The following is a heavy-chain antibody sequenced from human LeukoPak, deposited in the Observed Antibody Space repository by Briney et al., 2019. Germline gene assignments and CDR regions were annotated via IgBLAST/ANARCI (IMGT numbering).Heavy chain of an antibody. Sequence: SETLSLTCTVSGGSISSSSYYWGWIRQPPGKGLEWIGSIYYSGSTYYNPSLKSRVTISVDTSKNQFSLKLSSVTAADTAVYYCARTLLLWFGESYQNWFDPWGQGTLVTVSS. J-gene: IGHJ5*02. D-gene: IGHD3-10*01. V-gene: IGHV4-39*01. CDR1: GGSISSSSYY. CDR3: ARTLLLWFGESYQNWFDP. CDR2: IYYSGST.